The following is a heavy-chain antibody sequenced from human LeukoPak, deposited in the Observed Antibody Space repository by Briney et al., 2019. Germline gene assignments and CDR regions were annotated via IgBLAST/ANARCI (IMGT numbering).Heavy chain of an antibody. V-gene: IGHV4-34*01. Sequence: SETLSLTYAVYGGSFSGYYWSWIRQPPGKGLEWIGEINHSGSTNYNPSLKSRVTISVDTSKNQFSLKLSSVTAADTAVYYCARRYSSSWYAAANWFDPWGQGTLVTVSS. D-gene: IGHD6-13*01. CDR1: GGSFSGYY. J-gene: IGHJ5*02. CDR2: INHSGST. CDR3: ARRYSSSWYAAANWFDP.